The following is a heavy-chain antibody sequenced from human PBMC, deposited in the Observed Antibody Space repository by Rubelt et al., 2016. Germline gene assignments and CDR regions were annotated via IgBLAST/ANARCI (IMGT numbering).Heavy chain of an antibody. Sequence: QLQLQESGPGLVKPSETLSLTCTVSGGSISSSSYYWGWIRQPPGKGLEWIGSICYSGSTYYNPSLKSRVTISVDTSKNQFSLKLSSVTAADTAVYYCARAPSTGGSYGYWGQGTLVTVSS. CDR3: ARAPSTGGSYGY. CDR1: GGSISSSSYY. J-gene: IGHJ4*02. CDR2: ICYSGST. V-gene: IGHV4-39*01. D-gene: IGHD1-26*01.